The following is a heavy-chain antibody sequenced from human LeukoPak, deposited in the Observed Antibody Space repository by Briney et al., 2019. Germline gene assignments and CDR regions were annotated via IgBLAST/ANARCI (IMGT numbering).Heavy chain of an antibody. CDR1: GFTFSSYG. V-gene: IGHV3-30*18. J-gene: IGHJ4*02. CDR3: AKGVAVVVVPAAMDY. D-gene: IGHD2-2*01. Sequence: GGSLRLSCAASGFTFSSYGMHWVRQAPGKGLEWVAVISYDGSNKYYADSVKGRFTIFRDNSKNTLYLQMNSLRAEDTAVYYCAKGVAVVVVPAAMDYWGQGTLVTVSS. CDR2: ISYDGSNK.